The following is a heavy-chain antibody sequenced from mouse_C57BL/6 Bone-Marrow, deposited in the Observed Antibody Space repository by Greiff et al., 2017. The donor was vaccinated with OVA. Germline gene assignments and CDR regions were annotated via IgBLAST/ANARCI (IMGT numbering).Heavy chain of an antibody. Sequence: QVQLQQPGAELVKPGASVKMSCKASGYTFTSYWITWVKQRPGQGLEWIGDIYPGSGSTNYNEKFKSKATLTVDTSSSTAYMQLSSLTSEDSAVYYCARRGYDGYPHWYFDVWGTGTTVTVSS. CDR3: ARRGYDGYPHWYFDV. D-gene: IGHD2-3*01. CDR1: GYTFTSYW. CDR2: IYPGSGST. V-gene: IGHV1-55*01. J-gene: IGHJ1*03.